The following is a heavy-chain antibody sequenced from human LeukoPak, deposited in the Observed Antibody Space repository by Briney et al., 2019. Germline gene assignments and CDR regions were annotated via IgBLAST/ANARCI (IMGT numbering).Heavy chain of an antibody. D-gene: IGHD3-10*01. Sequence: GGSLRLSCAASGFSFSYYAMTWVRQAPGKGLEWVSHISGSGDITYYVHSVKGRFSISRDNSENIVYLQMNSLRADDTAVYYCARVERSSRVHYFDFWGRGTLVTVSS. V-gene: IGHV3-23*01. CDR2: ISGSGDIT. CDR1: GFSFSYYA. CDR3: ARVERSSRVHYFDF. J-gene: IGHJ4*02.